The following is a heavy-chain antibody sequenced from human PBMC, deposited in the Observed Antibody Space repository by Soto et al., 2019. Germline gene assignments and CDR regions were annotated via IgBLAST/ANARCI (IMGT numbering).Heavy chain of an antibody. CDR2: ISSSSSYI. J-gene: IGHJ6*02. V-gene: IGHV3-21*01. CDR3: ATDSSALSYYYYGMDV. CDR1: GFTFSSYS. D-gene: IGHD2-15*01. Sequence: PGGSLRLSCAASGFTFSSYSMNWVRQAPGKGLEWVSSISSSSSYIYYADSVKGRFTISRDNAKNSLYLQMNSLRAEDTAVYYCATDSSALSYYYYGMDVWGQGTTVTVSS.